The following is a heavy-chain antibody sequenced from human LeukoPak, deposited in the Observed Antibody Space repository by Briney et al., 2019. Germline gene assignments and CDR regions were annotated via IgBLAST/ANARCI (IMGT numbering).Heavy chain of an antibody. D-gene: IGHD1-26*01. CDR1: GFSFSGYS. Sequence: PGGSLRLSCAAAGFSFSGYSINWVRQVPGKGLEWVSSISSDSKYIYYAGSMKGRFTVSRDNARNSLYLQMNSLGAEDTAVYYCARGHSGSYQRNDAFDIWDQGTMVTVSS. CDR2: ISSDSKYI. V-gene: IGHV3-21*01. J-gene: IGHJ3*02. CDR3: ARGHSGSYQRNDAFDI.